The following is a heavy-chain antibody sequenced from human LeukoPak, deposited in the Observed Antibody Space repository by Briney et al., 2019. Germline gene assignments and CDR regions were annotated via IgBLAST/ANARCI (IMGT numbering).Heavy chain of an antibody. CDR3: ARLQGDYSFDY. CDR2: IYYSGST. D-gene: IGHD4-11*01. Sequence: SETLSLTCTVSGGSISSYYWSWIRQPPGKGLEWVGYIYYSGSTNYNPSLKSRVTLSVDTSKNQFSLKLSSVIAADTAVYYCARLQGDYSFDYWGQGTLVTVSS. V-gene: IGHV4-59*12. J-gene: IGHJ4*02. CDR1: GGSISSYY.